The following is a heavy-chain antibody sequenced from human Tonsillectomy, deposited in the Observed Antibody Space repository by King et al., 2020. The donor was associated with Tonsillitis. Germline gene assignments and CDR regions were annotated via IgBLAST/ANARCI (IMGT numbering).Heavy chain of an antibody. CDR3: AGVDPMVAGRGDDY. CDR1: GGSISSGVYY. Sequence: VQLQESGPGLVKPSQTLSLTCTVSGGSISSGVYYWSWIRQPAGKGLEWIGRIYTSGSTNYNPSLKSRVTISVDTSKNQFSLKLSSVTAADTAVYYCAGVDPMVAGRGDDYWGQGTLVTVSS. V-gene: IGHV4-61*02. D-gene: IGHD6-19*01. CDR2: IYTSGST. J-gene: IGHJ4*02.